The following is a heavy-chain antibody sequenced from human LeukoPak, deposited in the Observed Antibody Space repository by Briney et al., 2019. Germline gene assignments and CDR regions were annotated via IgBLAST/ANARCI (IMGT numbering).Heavy chain of an antibody. Sequence: ASVKVSCKASGYTFTSYYMHWVRQAPGQGLEWKGIINPSGGSTSYAQKFQGRVTMTRDTSASTVYMELSSLRSEDAAVYYCARDSVDIVVVPAATYYFDDWGQGTLVTVSS. D-gene: IGHD2-2*01. J-gene: IGHJ4*02. CDR3: ARDSVDIVVVPAATYYFDD. CDR1: GYTFTSYY. V-gene: IGHV1-46*01. CDR2: INPSGGST.